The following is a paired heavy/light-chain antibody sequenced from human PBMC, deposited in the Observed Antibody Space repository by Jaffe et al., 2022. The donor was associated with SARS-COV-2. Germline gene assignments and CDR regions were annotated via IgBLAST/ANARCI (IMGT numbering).Light chain of an antibody. CDR3: QQYGSSPPIT. J-gene: IGKJ5*01. Sequence: EIVLTQSPGTLSLSPGERATLSCRASQSVSSSYLVWYQQRPGQAPRLLIYGASNRATGVPDRFSGRGSGTDFTLTISRLEPEDFAVYYCQQYGSSPPITFGQGTRLEIK. CDR1: QSVSSSY. CDR2: GAS. V-gene: IGKV3-20*01.
Heavy chain of an antibody. Sequence: QAQLQQWGAGLLKPSETLSLTCAVYGGSFSGYYWTWIRQPPGKGLEWIGEIKHSGSTNYNPSLKSRVTIGVDTSKNQFSLRLSSVTAADTAMYYCARSKHPSKDEGIFIRGPPNYYYYMDVWGRGTTVTVSS. CDR2: IKHSGST. CDR1: GGSFSGYY. CDR3: ARSKHPSKDEGIFIRGPPNYYYYMDV. V-gene: IGHV4-34*01. J-gene: IGHJ6*03. D-gene: IGHD3-10*01.